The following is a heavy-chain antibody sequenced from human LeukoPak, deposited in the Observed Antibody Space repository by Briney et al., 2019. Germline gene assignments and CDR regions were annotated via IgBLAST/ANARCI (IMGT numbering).Heavy chain of an antibody. CDR2: INHSGST. J-gene: IGHJ4*02. D-gene: IGHD2-2*02. CDR3: ARLIGYCSSTSCYSSYYFDY. V-gene: IGHV4-34*01. CDR1: GFTFSSYW. Sequence: PGGSLRLSCAASGFTFSSYWMSWIRQPPGKGLEWIGEINHSGSTNYNPSLKSRVTISVDTSKNQFSLKLSSVTAADTAVYYCARLIGYCSSTSCYSSYYFDYWGQGTLVTVSS.